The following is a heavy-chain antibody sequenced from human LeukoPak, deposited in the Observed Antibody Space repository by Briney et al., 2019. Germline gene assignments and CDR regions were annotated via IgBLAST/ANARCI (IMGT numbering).Heavy chain of an antibody. CDR3: ARSGGADNWFDP. CDR2: ISGSGAST. D-gene: IGHD3-16*01. V-gene: IGHV3-23*01. CDR1: GFTFSSYA. J-gene: IGHJ5*02. Sequence: GGALRLSCAASGFTFSSYAMSWVRHTPGKGLEWVSGISGSGASTYYADSVKGRLTISRDNSKNTLYLQMNSLRAEDTAVYYCARSGGADNWFDPWGQGTLVTVSS.